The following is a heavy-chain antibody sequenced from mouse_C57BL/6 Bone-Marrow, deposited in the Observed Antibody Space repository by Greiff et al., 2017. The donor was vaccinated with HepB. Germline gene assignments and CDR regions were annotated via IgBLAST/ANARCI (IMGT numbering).Heavy chain of an antibody. CDR1: GYTFTSYW. CDR2: IDPSDSYT. V-gene: IGHV1-59*01. J-gene: IGHJ4*01. Sequence: QVQLQQPGAELVRPGTSVKLSCKASGYTFTSYWMHWVKQRPGQGLEWIGVIDPSDSYTNYNQKFKGKATLTVDTSSSTAYMQLSSLTSEDSAVYYCARSFRLYCCGSSYGMDYWGQGTSVTVSS. D-gene: IGHD1-1*01. CDR3: ARSFRLYCCGSSYGMDY.